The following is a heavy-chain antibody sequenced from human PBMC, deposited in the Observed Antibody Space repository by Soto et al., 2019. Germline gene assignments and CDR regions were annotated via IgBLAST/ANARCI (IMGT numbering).Heavy chain of an antibody. J-gene: IGHJ6*02. CDR3: ARRRDYYYGSGSYLTAYYGMDV. D-gene: IGHD3-10*01. Sequence: ASVKVSCKASGGTFSSYAISWVRQAPGQGLEWMGGIIPIFGTANYAQKFQGRVTITADESTSTAYMELSSLRSEDTAVYYCARRRDYYYGSGSYLTAYYGMDVWGQGTTVTVSS. CDR1: GGTFSSYA. V-gene: IGHV1-69*13. CDR2: IIPIFGTA.